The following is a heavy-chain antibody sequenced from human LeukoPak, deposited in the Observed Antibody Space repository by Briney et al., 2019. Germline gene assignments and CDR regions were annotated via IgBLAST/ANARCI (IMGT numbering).Heavy chain of an antibody. CDR2: ISSSADTV. J-gene: IGHJ4*02. V-gene: IGHV3-48*03. Sequence: GGSLRLSCAASGFTFSSYEMNWVRQAPGQGLEWVAYISSSADTVHYADSVKGRFTISRDNAKNSLFLQMNSLRAEDTADYYCAREKFYDNSGYDYWGQGTPVTVSS. CDR3: AREKFYDNSGYDY. D-gene: IGHD3-22*01. CDR1: GFTFSSYE.